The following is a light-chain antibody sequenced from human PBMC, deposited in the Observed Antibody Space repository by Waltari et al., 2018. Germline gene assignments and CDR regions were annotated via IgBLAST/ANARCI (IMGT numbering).Light chain of an antibody. J-gene: IGLJ3*02. V-gene: IGLV4-69*01. CDR1: SGHTTNI. CDR2: VNSDGSH. CDR3: QTGGHGTWV. Sequence: QLVLTQSPSASASLGASVKLTCTLSSGHTTNIIAWLQQKPEKGPRYLMKVNSDGSHNKGVEIPDRFSGSSSGAERYLTISSRQSEDEADYYCQTGGHGTWVFGGGTRLTVL.